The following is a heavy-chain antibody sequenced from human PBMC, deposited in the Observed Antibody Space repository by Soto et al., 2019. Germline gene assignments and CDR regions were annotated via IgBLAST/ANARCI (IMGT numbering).Heavy chain of an antibody. V-gene: IGHV6-1*01. CDR3: ARDSKTYSSLSGWFDP. J-gene: IGHJ5*02. Sequence: SQTLSLTCAISGDSVSSNSAAWNWIRQSPSRGLEWLGRTYYRSKWYNDYAVSVKSRITINPDTSKNQFSLQLNSVTPEDTAVYYCARDSKTYSSLSGWFDPWGQGTLVTVSS. CDR1: GDSVSSNSAA. CDR2: TYYRSKWYN. D-gene: IGHD6-6*01.